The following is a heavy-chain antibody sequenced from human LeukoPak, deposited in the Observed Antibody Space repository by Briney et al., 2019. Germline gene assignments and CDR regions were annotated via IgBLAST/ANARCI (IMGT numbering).Heavy chain of an antibody. J-gene: IGHJ4*02. Sequence: SVKVSCKASGGTFSSYAISWVRQAPAQGLEWMGGIIPTFGTANYAQKFQGRVTITTDESTSTAYMELSSLRSEDTAVYYCARGPYYYDSSGYRTYYFDYWGQGTLVTVSS. V-gene: IGHV1-69*05. CDR1: GGTFSSYA. CDR3: ARGPYYYDSSGYRTYYFDY. CDR2: IIPTFGTA. D-gene: IGHD3-22*01.